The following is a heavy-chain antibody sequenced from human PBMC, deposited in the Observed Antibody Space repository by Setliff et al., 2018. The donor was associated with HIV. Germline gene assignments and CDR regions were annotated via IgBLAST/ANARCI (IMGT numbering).Heavy chain of an antibody. Sequence: PSETLSLTCTVSGGSIKSSSYYWGWIRQPPGKGLEWIGSIYYSGNTYYNPSLKSRVTILEDTSRNQFSLRLSSVTAADTAIYYRARVPTSSWYVTTQRTKEYFHHWGQGTLVTVS. CDR1: GGSIKSSSYY. CDR2: IYYSGNT. V-gene: IGHV4-39*07. CDR3: ARVPTSSWYVTTQRTKEYFHH. J-gene: IGHJ1*01. D-gene: IGHD6-13*01.